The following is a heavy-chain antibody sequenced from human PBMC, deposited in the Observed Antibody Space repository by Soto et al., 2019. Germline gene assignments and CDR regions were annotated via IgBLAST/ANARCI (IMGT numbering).Heavy chain of an antibody. V-gene: IGHV3-23*01. CDR2: ISGSGGST. CDR3: TRDASRDSSARGWFDP. Sequence: GGSLRLSCAASGFTFSSYAMSWVRQAPGKGLEWVSAISGSGGSTYYTDALRGRFTISRDNANNSLHLQMNSLRAEDTAVYYCTRDASRDSSARGWFDPWGPGTLVTVSS. D-gene: IGHD6-13*01. J-gene: IGHJ5*02. CDR1: GFTFSSYA.